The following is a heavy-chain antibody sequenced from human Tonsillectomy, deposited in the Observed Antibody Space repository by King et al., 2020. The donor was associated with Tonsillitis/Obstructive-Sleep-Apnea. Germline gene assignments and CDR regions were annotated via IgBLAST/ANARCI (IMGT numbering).Heavy chain of an antibody. Sequence: VQLVESGGGLVQPGGSLRLSCAASGFTFSSYAMSWVRQAPGKGLEWVSTISGSGGTTYYADSVKGRFTISRDNSKNTLYLQMNSLRAEDTALYYCAKARTVTTFLGVFDIWGQGTMVTVSS. CDR2: ISGSGGTT. J-gene: IGHJ3*02. D-gene: IGHD4-17*01. CDR1: GFTFSSYA. V-gene: IGHV3-23*04. CDR3: AKARTVTTFLGVFDI.